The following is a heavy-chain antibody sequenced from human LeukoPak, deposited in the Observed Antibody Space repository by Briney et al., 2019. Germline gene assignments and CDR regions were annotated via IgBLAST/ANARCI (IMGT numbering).Heavy chain of an antibody. V-gene: IGHV1-2*02. D-gene: IGHD2-2*01. Sequence: GASVKVSCKAFGYTFTGYYMHWVRQAPGQWLEWMGWINPNSGGTNYAQKFQGRVTMTRDTSISTAYMELSRLRSDDTAVYYCARVIVVPAAINGNYYYGMDVWGQGTTVTVSS. CDR3: ARVIVVPAAINGNYYYGMDV. CDR2: INPNSGGT. CDR1: GYTFTGYY. J-gene: IGHJ6*02.